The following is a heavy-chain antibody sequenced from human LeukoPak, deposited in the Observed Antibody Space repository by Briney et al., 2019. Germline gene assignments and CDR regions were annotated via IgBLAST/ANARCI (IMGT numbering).Heavy chain of an antibody. J-gene: IGHJ4*02. CDR3: AKGGNSAPLDY. Sequence: GGSLRLSCAASGFTFSNSAMTWVRQAPGKGLEWVSAISAGGSDTIYTDSVKDRFTISRDNSKNTLYLQMNSLRAEDTAVYYCAKGGNSAPLDYWGQGTLVTVSS. V-gene: IGHV3-23*01. CDR1: GFTFSNSA. CDR2: ISAGGSDT. D-gene: IGHD1-7*01.